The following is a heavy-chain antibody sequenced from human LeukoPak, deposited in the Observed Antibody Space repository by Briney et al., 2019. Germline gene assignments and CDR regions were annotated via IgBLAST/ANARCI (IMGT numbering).Heavy chain of an antibody. Sequence: ASVKVSCKASGYSFTDYSVTWVRQAPGQGLEWMGWIRPYNGDTNYAQKLQGRVTMTTDTSTSTAYMELRSLRSDDTAVYYCARGKPGVYWGQGTLVTVSS. CDR1: GYSFTDYS. J-gene: IGHJ4*02. V-gene: IGHV1-18*01. D-gene: IGHD7-27*01. CDR3: ARGKPGVY. CDR2: IRPYNGDT.